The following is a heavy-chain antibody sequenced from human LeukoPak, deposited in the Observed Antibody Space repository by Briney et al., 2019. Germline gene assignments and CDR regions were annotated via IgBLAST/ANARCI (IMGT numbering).Heavy chain of an antibody. CDR3: ARGPDWSGKFDY. J-gene: IGHJ4*02. Sequence: ASVTVSCKASGYTFTSYDINWVRQATGQGLEWTGWMNPNSGNTGYAQKFQGRVTMTRNTSISTAYMELSSLRSEDTAVYYCARGPDWSGKFDYWGQGTLVTVSS. V-gene: IGHV1-8*01. CDR2: MNPNSGNT. D-gene: IGHD3-3*01. CDR1: GYTFTSYD.